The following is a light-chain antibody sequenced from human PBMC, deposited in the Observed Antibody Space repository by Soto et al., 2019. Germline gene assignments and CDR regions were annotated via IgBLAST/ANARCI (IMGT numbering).Light chain of an antibody. CDR2: YDD. Sequence: SYVLTQPPSVSVAPGKTARLACGEDNIGDKGVHWYQQKPGQAPRLVMYYDDNRPSGIPERFSGSNSGNTAALTNNWVEAEEEADYCCQVWDSSSDHPVFGGGTQLTVL. CDR3: QVWDSSSDHPV. J-gene: IGLJ7*01. V-gene: IGLV3-21*04. CDR1: NIGDKG.